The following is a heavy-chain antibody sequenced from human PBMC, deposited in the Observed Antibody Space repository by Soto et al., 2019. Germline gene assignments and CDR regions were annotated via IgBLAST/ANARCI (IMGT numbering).Heavy chain of an antibody. V-gene: IGHV1-18*04. CDR1: GFTFTTYG. CDR3: ARDSSYYGSGTYTVDP. D-gene: IGHD3-10*01. J-gene: IGHJ5*02. CDR2: ISAYNGDT. Sequence: GASVKVSCKASGFTFTTYGITWVRQAPGQGLEWMGWISAYNGDTNYAQKFQGRVTMTTDTSTSTAYMELRSLRSDDTAVYYCARDSSYYGSGTYTVDPWGQGTLVTVS.